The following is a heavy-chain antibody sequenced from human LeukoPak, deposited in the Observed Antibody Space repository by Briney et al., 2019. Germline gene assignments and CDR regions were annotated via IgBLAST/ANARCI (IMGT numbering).Heavy chain of an antibody. D-gene: IGHD5-12*01. CDR3: ARAVVGSGYDYFDY. CDR2: IWYDGSNK. V-gene: IGHV3-33*01. CDR1: GFTFSSYG. Sequence: GGSLRLSCAASGFTFSSYGMHWVRQAPGKGLEWGAVIWYDGSNKYYADSVKGRFTISRDNSKNTMYLQMNSLRAEDTAVYFCARAVVGSGYDYFDYWGQGTLVTVSS. J-gene: IGHJ4*02.